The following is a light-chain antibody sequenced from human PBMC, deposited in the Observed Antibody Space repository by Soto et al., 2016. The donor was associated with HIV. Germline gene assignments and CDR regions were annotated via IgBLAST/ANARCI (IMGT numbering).Light chain of an antibody. V-gene: IGKV1-27*01. CDR2: AAS. Sequence: DIQMTQSPSSLSASVGDRVTITCRASQGIGFFLAWYQQRPGKVPKLLIYAASTLQSGVPPRFSGSGSGTDFTLTINSLQPEDVATYYCQNYNSAPFTFGPGTKVDIK. CDR1: QGIGFF. CDR3: QNYNSAPFT. J-gene: IGKJ3*01.